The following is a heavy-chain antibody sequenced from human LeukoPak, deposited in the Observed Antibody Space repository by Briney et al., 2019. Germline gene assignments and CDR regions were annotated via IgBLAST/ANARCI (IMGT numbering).Heavy chain of an antibody. CDR1: GFTFSTYS. CDR3: AGRRGDYPPDY. D-gene: IGHD2-21*02. CDR2: ISSSSSTI. J-gene: IGHJ4*02. V-gene: IGHV3-48*04. Sequence: PGGSLRLSCAASGFTFSTYSMNWVRQAPGKGLEWVSYISSSSSTIYYADSVKGRFTISRDNAKNSLYLQMNSLRAEDTAVYYCAGRRGDYPPDYWGQGTLVTVSS.